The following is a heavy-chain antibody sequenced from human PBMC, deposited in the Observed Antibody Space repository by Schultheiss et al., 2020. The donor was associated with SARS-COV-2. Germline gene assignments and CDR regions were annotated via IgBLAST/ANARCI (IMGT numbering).Heavy chain of an antibody. CDR1: GYSFTTYW. D-gene: IGHD3-10*01. CDR3: ARVIREIYYYAMDV. Sequence: GESLKISCKGSGYSFTTYWIGWVRQMPGKGLEWMGIIYPGDSDTRYNPSFQGQVTISADKSISTAYLQWSSLKASDTAIYYCARVIREIYYYAMDVWGQGTTVTVSS. J-gene: IGHJ6*02. CDR2: IYPGDSDT. V-gene: IGHV5-51*01.